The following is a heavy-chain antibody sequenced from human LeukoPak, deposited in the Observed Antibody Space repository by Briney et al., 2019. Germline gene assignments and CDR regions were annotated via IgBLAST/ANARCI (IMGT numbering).Heavy chain of an antibody. CDR3: ANPFYYDSTGYHYSHTFDV. D-gene: IGHD3-22*01. V-gene: IGHV3-30*18. CDR1: GFTFSSYG. CDR2: ISYDGSNK. J-gene: IGHJ3*01. Sequence: GGSLRLSCAASGFTFSSYGMHWARQAPGKGLEWVAVISYDGSNKYYADSVKGRFTISRDNSKNTLYLQMNSLRAEDTAVYYCANPFYYDSTGYHYSHTFDVWGQGTMVTVSS.